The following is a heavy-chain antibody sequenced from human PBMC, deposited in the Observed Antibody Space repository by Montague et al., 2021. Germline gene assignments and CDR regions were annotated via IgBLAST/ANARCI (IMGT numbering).Heavy chain of an antibody. D-gene: IGHD2-8*01. J-gene: IGHJ4*02. V-gene: IGHV4-39*01. CDR2: ITYTGDT. Sequence: SETLSLTCIVSGGSISSSNYNWGWIRQPPGKGLEWIGSITYTGDTYYNPSLKSRVTMSVDTSRNQFSLKLTTVTAADTAVYYCARLDIVLTDWGFDYWGQGTLVTVSS. CDR1: GGSISSSNYN. CDR3: ARLDIVLTDWGFDY.